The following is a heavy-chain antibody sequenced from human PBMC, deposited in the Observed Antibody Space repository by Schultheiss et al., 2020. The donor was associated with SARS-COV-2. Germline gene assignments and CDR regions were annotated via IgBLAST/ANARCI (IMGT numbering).Heavy chain of an antibody. CDR3: AKRLCGGDCYSVDY. J-gene: IGHJ4*02. Sequence: GGSLRLSCAASGFTFSSYAMHWVRQAPGKGLEWVAVISYDGSNKYYADSVKGRFTISRDNSKNTLYLQMNSLRAEDTAVYYCAKRLCGGDCYSVDYWGQGTLVTVSS. CDR1: GFTFSSYA. D-gene: IGHD2-21*02. CDR2: ISYDGSNK. V-gene: IGHV3-30-3*02.